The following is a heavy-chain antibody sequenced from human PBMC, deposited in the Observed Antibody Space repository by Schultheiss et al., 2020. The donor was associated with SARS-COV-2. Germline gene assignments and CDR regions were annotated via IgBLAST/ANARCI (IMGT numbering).Heavy chain of an antibody. Sequence: LRLSCTVSGGSISSGSYYWSWIRQPAGKGLEWIGRIYTSGSTNYNPSLKSRVTISVDTSKNQFSLKLSSVTAADTAVYYCASSDSGTAMGWGQGTLVTVSS. CDR1: GGSISSGSYY. CDR2: IYTSGST. D-gene: IGHD1-1*01. J-gene: IGHJ4*02. CDR3: ASSDSGTAMG. V-gene: IGHV4-61*02.